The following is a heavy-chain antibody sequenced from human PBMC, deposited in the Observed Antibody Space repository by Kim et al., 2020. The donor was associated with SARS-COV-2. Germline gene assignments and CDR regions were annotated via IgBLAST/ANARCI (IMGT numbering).Heavy chain of an antibody. Sequence: ASVKVSCKASGYTFTSYGISWVRQAPGQGLEWMGWISAYNGNTNYAQKLQGRVTMTTDTSTSTAYMELRSLRSDDTAVYYCATTPYYDILTGFPLAVGYWGQGTLVTVSS. CDR3: ATTPYYDILTGFPLAVGY. CDR1: GYTFTSYG. J-gene: IGHJ4*02. CDR2: ISAYNGNT. D-gene: IGHD3-9*01. V-gene: IGHV1-18*01.